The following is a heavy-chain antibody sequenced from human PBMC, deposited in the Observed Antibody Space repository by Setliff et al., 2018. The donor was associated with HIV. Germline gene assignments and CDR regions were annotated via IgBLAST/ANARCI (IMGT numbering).Heavy chain of an antibody. J-gene: IGHJ4*02. V-gene: IGHV1-69*13. CDR3: TWGRPIGTLGRLQYYFDF. D-gene: IGHD3-16*01. CDR1: GGTLSSYA. CDR2: IVALFGAA. Sequence: GASVKVSCQASGGTLSSYAISWVRQAPGQGLEWMGGIVALFGAANYAPQLQGRVTITADESTRTAYMELSSLRSEDAAVYYCTWGRPIGTLGRLQYYFDFWGQGTRVTVSS.